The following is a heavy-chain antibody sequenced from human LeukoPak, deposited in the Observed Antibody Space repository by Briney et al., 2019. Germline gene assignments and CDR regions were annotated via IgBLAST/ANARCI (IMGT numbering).Heavy chain of an antibody. CDR2: INPNSGGT. D-gene: IGHD6-13*01. CDR1: GYTFTGYY. Sequence: ASVKVSCKASGYTFTGYYMHWVRQAPGQGLEWMGRINPNSGGTNYAQKFQGRVTMTRDTSISTAYMELSRLRSDDTAVYYCASLTGYSSSWDAFDIWGQGTMVTVSS. J-gene: IGHJ3*02. CDR3: ASLTGYSSSWDAFDI. V-gene: IGHV1-2*06.